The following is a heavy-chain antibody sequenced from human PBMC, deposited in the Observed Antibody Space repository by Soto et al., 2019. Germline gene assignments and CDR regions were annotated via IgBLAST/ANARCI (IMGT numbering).Heavy chain of an antibody. D-gene: IGHD3-3*01. V-gene: IGHV3-30-3*01. CDR2: ISYDGSNK. CDR1: GFTFSSYA. J-gene: IGHJ4*02. CDR3: ARDQAYYDFWSGYPTFDY. Sequence: QVQLVESGGGVVQPGRSLRLSCAASGFTFSSYAMHWVRQAPGKGLEWVAVISYDGSNKYYADSVKGRFTISRDNSKNTXSLQMKSLRAEDTAVYYCARDQAYYDFWSGYPTFDYWGQGTLVTVSS.